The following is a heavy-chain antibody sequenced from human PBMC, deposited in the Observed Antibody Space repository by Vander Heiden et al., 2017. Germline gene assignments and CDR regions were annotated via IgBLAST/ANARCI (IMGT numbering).Heavy chain of an antibody. Sequence: EVQVVDSGGGFVKPGGCCRLSCAGSGFTFSNAGMSWVLQAPGKGLGWVGRIKRKTEDETIEYGAPVKGRFTISRDDSKSTLYLQMNSLKTEDTAVYYCATGTILTSPDPWGQGTLVTVSS. CDR1: GFTFSNAG. D-gene: IGHD2-2*01. V-gene: IGHV3-15*01. CDR2: IKRKTEDETI. CDR3: ATGTILTSPDP. J-gene: IGHJ5*02.